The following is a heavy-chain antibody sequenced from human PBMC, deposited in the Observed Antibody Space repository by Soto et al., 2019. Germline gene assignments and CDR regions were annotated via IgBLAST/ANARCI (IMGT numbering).Heavy chain of an antibody. CDR3: ARDKVGTAADF. Sequence: QVYLVPSGVEVQQPGASVNVSCPASGYTFTNYGVSWVRQAPGQGLAWMGWITGSTGDTNYAQTFQDRFAMTTDTSTDTAYMELRSLRADDTAVYYCARDKVGTAADFWGQGTLVTVSS. CDR1: GYTFTNYG. J-gene: IGHJ4*02. V-gene: IGHV1-18*01. D-gene: IGHD2-21*02. CDR2: ITGSTGDT.